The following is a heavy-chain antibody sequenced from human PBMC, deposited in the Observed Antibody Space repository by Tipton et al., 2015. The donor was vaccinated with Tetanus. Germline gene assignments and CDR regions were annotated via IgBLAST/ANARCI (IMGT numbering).Heavy chain of an antibody. CDR3: ARHLAQLGLPRANFDY. CDR2: IYYSGST. V-gene: IGHV4-39*01. D-gene: IGHD5-12*01. CDR1: GGSISSSSYY. J-gene: IGHJ4*02. Sequence: TLSLTCTVSGGSISSSSYYWGWIRQPPGKGLEWIGSIYYSGSTYYNPSLKSLVTISVDTSKNQFSLKLSSVTAADTAVYYCARHLAQLGLPRANFDYWGQGTLVTVSS.